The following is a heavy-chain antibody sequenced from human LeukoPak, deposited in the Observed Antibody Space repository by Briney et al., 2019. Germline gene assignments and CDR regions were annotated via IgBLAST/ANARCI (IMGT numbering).Heavy chain of an antibody. Sequence: GASVKVSCKASGYTFTDYYIHWVRQAPGQGLEWMGWINPNSGGTNYAQEFQGRVTLTRDTSISTAYMDLSRLTSGDTAVYYCARWPYCNSTTCYTGYWGQGTLVTVSS. D-gene: IGHD2-2*02. V-gene: IGHV1-2*02. J-gene: IGHJ4*02. CDR1: GYTFTDYY. CDR2: INPNSGGT. CDR3: ARWPYCNSTTCYTGY.